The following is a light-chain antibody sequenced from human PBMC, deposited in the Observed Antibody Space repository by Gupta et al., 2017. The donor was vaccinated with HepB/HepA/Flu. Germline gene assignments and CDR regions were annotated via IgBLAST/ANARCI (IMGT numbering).Light chain of an antibody. V-gene: IGLV2-8*01. CDR1: SSDVGGYNY. J-gene: IGLJ2*01. CDR2: AVS. Sequence: QSALSQPPSASVSPGQSVTISCTGTSSDVGGYNYVSWYQQHPGKAPKVIIYAVSKRPSGVPDRFSGSKSGNTASLTVSGLQSEDEADYYCSSYAGSNNLLFGGGTKLTVL. CDR3: SSYAGSNNLL.